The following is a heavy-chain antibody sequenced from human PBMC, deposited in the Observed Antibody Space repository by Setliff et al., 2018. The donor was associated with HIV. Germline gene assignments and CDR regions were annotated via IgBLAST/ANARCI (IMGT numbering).Heavy chain of an antibody. J-gene: IGHJ4*02. CDR1: GGTFSGYA. V-gene: IGHV1-69*13. CDR3: ARDSHCSGPSCYSGGQFFDY. D-gene: IGHD2-15*01. CDR2: SIPVFGTV. Sequence: ASVKVSCKAPGGTFSGYAFSWVRQAPGQGFEWMGGSIPVFGTVNYAQKFLGRATITVDESTNTSYMELTSLRSEDTAVYFCARDSHCSGPSCYSGGQFFDYWGQGTLVTVSS.